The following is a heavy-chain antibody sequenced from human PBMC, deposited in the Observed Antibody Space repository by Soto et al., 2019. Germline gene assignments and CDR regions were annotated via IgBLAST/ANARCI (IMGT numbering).Heavy chain of an antibody. J-gene: IGHJ6*02. D-gene: IGHD6-19*01. CDR3: EKDRSATLYYYGMDV. V-gene: IGHV3-30*18. Sequence: GSLSLCFAASGFTLRSHGMHWVGQAPGKGLESVAVLSYDGGNEYYADSVKGRFTVSRDNSKNTLYLEMNNLRAEDTAVYFCEKDRSATLYYYGMDVWGQGTTVTVSS. CDR1: GFTLRSHG. CDR2: LSYDGGNE.